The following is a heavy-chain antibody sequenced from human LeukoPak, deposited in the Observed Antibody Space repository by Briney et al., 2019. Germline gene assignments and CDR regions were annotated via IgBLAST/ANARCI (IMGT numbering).Heavy chain of an antibody. V-gene: IGHV4-59*01. Sequence: PSETLSLTCTVSGGSISSYYWSWIRQPPGKGLEWIGYIYYSGSTNYNPSLKSRVTISVDTSKNQFSLKLSSVTAADTAVYYCARNGDCGGDCYYYWGQGTLVTVSS. CDR1: GGSISSYY. D-gene: IGHD2-21*02. CDR2: IYYSGST. J-gene: IGHJ4*02. CDR3: ARNGDCGGDCYYY.